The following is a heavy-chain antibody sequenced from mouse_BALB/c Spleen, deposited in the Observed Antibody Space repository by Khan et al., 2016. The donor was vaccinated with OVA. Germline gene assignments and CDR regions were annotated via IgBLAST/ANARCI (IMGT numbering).Heavy chain of an antibody. V-gene: IGHV13-2*02. CDR1: GFTFSYYR. CDR3: SRGGYYYGTTFDY. J-gene: IGHJ2*01. CDR2: ITVKSDNSGA. D-gene: IGHD1-1*01. Sequence: VQLVETGGGLVRPGNSLKLSCVTSGFTFSYYRMHWLRQFPGKRLEWIAVITVKSDNSGANYAESVKGRFTISRDDSKSSVYLQMNRLREEDTATYYCSRGGYYYGTTFDYWGQGTTLTVSS.